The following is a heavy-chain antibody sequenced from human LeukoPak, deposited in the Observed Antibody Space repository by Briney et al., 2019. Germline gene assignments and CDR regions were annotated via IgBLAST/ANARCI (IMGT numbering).Heavy chain of an antibody. D-gene: IGHD3-3*01. CDR2: ISGDSTDI. J-gene: IGHJ4*02. CDR3: AKDLSKGLLYRRGMYYFDY. Sequence: GGSLRLSCAASGFTFSNYAMNWVRQAPGKGLEWVSSISGDSTDIYYADSVKGRFTISRDNSKNTLYLQMNSLRAEDTAVYYCAKDLSKGLLYRRGMYYFDYWGQGTLVTVSS. CDR1: GFTFSNYA. V-gene: IGHV3-21*01.